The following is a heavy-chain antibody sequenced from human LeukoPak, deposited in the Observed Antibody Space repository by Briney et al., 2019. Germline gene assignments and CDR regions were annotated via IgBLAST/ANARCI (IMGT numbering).Heavy chain of an antibody. CDR2: NYTSGST. D-gene: IGHD5-18*01. J-gene: IGHJ4*02. Sequence: SETLSFTCTVSGGSISSYYWSWIRQPAGKGLEWIGRNYTSGSTNYNPSLKSRVTISIDTSKNQFSLKLNSVTAEDTAVYYCARDRGYSYAFDYWGQGTLVTAAS. V-gene: IGHV4-4*07. CDR1: GGSISSYY. CDR3: ARDRGYSYAFDY.